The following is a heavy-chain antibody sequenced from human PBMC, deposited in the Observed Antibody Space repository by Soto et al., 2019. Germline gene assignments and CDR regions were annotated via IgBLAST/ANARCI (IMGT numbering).Heavy chain of an antibody. Sequence: PSETLSLTCTVSGGSISSGGYYWSWIRQHPGKGLEWIGYIYYSGSTYYNPSLKSRVTISVDTSKNQFSLKLSSVTAADTAVYYCAREVRSSIAARRRVDYWGQGTLVTVSS. V-gene: IGHV4-31*03. CDR2: IYYSGST. CDR3: AREVRSSIAARRRVDY. CDR1: GGSISSGGYY. D-gene: IGHD6-6*01. J-gene: IGHJ4*02.